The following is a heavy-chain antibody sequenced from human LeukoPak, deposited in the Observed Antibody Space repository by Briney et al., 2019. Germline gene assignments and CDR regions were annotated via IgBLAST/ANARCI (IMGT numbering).Heavy chain of an antibody. Sequence: GASVKVSCKASGYTFTSYDINWVRQATGQGLEWMGWISNYNGNTNYAQKLQGRVTMTTDTSTSTVHMELRSLRSDDTAVYYCARDRRTYSNYLDYWGQGTLVTVSS. CDR3: ARDRRTYSNYLDY. CDR1: GYTFTSYD. D-gene: IGHD4-11*01. V-gene: IGHV1-18*01. CDR2: ISNYNGNT. J-gene: IGHJ4*02.